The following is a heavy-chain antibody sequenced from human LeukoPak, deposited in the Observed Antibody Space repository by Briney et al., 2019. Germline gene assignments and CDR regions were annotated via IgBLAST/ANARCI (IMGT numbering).Heavy chain of an antibody. D-gene: IGHD6-13*01. J-gene: IGHJ4*02. Sequence: GGSLRLSCAASGFTFSNYWMRWVRQAPGKGLEWVANIKQAGSEKYYVDSVKGRFTISRDNAKNSLYLQMNSLRAEDTAVYYCARGSLGSWDVPSVHWGQGTLVTVSS. CDR2: IKQAGSEK. V-gene: IGHV3-7*01. CDR1: GFTFSNYW. CDR3: ARGSLGSWDVPSVH.